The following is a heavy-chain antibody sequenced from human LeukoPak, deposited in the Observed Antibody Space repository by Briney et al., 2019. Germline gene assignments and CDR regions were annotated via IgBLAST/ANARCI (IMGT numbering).Heavy chain of an antibody. Sequence: GGSLRLSCAASGFTFSNFGMHWVRQAPGKGLEWVSVTWYDGSNTYYADSVKGRFTISRDNSKNTLYLQMNSLRAEDTAVYYCAKDGGLWVSAHWGDSWGRGTLVTVSS. CDR2: TWYDGSNT. J-gene: IGHJ4*02. CDR3: AKDGGLWVSAHWGDS. V-gene: IGHV3-33*06. D-gene: IGHD7-27*01. CDR1: GFTFSNFG.